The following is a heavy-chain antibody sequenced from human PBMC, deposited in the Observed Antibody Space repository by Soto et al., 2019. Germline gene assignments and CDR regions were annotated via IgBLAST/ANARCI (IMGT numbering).Heavy chain of an antibody. V-gene: IGHV4-34*01. Sequence: SQTQPLSCAVYGGNFSGYYWSWIRQPPGKGLEWIGEINHSGSTNYNPSLKSRVTISVDTSKNQFSLKLSSVTAADTAVYYCASVNLGYCSSTSCYIHWGQGTLVTVSS. CDR2: INHSGST. D-gene: IGHD2-2*02. CDR1: GGNFSGYY. CDR3: ASVNLGYCSSTSCYIH. J-gene: IGHJ4*02.